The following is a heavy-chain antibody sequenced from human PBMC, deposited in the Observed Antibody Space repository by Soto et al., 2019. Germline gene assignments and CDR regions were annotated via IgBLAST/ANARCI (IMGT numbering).Heavy chain of an antibody. D-gene: IGHD6-13*01. Sequence: SETLSLTCTVSGGSISSYYLSWIRQPPGKGLEWIGYIYYSGSTNYNPSLKSRVTISVDTSKNQFSLKLSSVAAADTAVYYCARTAAGLGVWFDPWGQGTLVTVYS. J-gene: IGHJ5*02. V-gene: IGHV4-59*01. CDR3: ARTAAGLGVWFDP. CDR2: IYYSGST. CDR1: GGSISSYY.